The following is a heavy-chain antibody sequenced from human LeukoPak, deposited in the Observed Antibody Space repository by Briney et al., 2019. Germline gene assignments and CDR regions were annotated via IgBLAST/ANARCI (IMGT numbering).Heavy chain of an antibody. CDR1: GGSISSYY. V-gene: IGHV4-59*08. CDR3: ASLYSSGRQVGDY. D-gene: IGHD6-19*01. CDR2: IYYSGST. Sequence: SETLSLTCTVSGGSISSYYWSWIRQPPGKGLEWIGYIYYSGSTNYNPSLKSRVTISVDTSKNQFSLKLSSVTAADTAVHYCASLYSSGRQVGDYWGQGTLVTVSS. J-gene: IGHJ4*02.